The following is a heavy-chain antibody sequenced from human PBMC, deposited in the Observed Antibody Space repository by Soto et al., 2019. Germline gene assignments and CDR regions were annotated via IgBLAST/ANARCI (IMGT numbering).Heavy chain of an antibody. Sequence: SVKVSCKTSGYNFIDKYVHWVRQAPGQGLEWMGGINPDSGTANYAQKFQGRVTITADESTSTAYMELSSLRSEDTAVYYCARARNDNYHYGMDVWGQGTTVTVSS. CDR3: ARARNDNYHYGMDV. V-gene: IGHV1-69*13. J-gene: IGHJ6*02. CDR1: GYNFIDKY. CDR2: INPDSGTA. D-gene: IGHD3-22*01.